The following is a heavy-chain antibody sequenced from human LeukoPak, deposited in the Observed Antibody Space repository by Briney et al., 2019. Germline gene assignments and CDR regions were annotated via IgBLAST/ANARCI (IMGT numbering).Heavy chain of an antibody. CDR1: GFTFSSYS. J-gene: IGHJ6*02. CDR3: ARGYGSGSILGYYGMDV. Sequence: GGSLRLSCAASGFTFSSYSMNWVRQAPGKGLEWVSSISSSSSYIYYADSVKGRFTISRDNAKNSLYLQMNSLRAEDTAVYYCARGYGSGSILGYYGMDVWGQGTTVTVSS. CDR2: ISSSSSYI. D-gene: IGHD3-10*01. V-gene: IGHV3-21*01.